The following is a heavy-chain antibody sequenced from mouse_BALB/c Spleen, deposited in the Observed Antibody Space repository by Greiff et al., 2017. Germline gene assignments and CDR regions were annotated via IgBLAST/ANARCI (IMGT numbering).Heavy chain of an antibody. J-gene: IGHJ2*01. Sequence: EVQVVESGGGLVQPGGSRKLSCAASGFTFSSFGMHWVRQAPEKGLEWVAYISSGSSTIYYADTVKGRFTISRDNPKNTLFLQMTSLRSEDTAMYYCARGGITTGLFDYWGQGTTLTVSS. CDR3: ARGGITTGLFDY. CDR2: ISSGSSTI. V-gene: IGHV5-17*02. CDR1: GFTFSSFG. D-gene: IGHD1-1*01.